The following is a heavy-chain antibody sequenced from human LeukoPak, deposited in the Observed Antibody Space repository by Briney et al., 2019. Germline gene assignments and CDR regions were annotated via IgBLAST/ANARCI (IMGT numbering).Heavy chain of an antibody. CDR3: ARASVLLWFGESTGYYFDY. CDR2: IYSGGST. J-gene: IGHJ4*02. V-gene: IGHV3-53*01. Sequence: GGSLRLSCAASGFTFSSSSMSWVRQAPGKGLEWVSVIYSGGSTYYADSVKGRFTISRDNSKNTLYLQMNSLRAEDTAVYYCARASVLLWFGESTGYYFDYWGQGTLVTVSS. D-gene: IGHD3-10*01. CDR1: GFTFSSSS.